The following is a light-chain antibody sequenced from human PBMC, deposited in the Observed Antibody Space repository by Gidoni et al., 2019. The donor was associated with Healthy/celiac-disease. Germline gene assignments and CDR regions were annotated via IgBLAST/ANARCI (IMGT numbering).Light chain of an antibody. CDR3: QQYGSSPYT. CDR1: QGVSSSY. CDR2: GAS. V-gene: IGKV3-20*01. Sequence: EIVLTQSPGTLSLSPGERATLSCRASQGVSSSYLGWYQQKPGQAPRLLIYGASSRATGVPDRFSGSGSGTDFTLTISRLEPEDFAVYYCQQYGSSPYTFXXXTKLEIK. J-gene: IGKJ2*01.